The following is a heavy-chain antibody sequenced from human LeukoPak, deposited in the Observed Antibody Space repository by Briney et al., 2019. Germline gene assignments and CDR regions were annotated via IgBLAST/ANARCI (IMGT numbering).Heavy chain of an antibody. J-gene: IGHJ4*02. CDR1: GFTFSSYA. CDR2: ISYDGSNK. CDR3: ARDPRGWLQFHFDY. Sequence: GGSLRLSCAASGFTFSSYAMHWVRQAPGKGLEWVAVISYDGSNKYYADSVKGRFTISRDNSKNTLYLQMNSLRAEDTAVYYCARDPRGWLQFHFDYWGQGTLVTVSS. D-gene: IGHD5-24*01. V-gene: IGHV3-30-3*01.